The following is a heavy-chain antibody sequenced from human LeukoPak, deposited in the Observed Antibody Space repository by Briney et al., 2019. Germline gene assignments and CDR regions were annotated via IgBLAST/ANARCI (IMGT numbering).Heavy chain of an antibody. CDR3: AKDKWDY. CDR2: ISPGGGTT. J-gene: IGHJ4*02. V-gene: IGHV3-23*01. Sequence: GGSLRLSCAVSGFAFGSEAMSWVRQSPARGLEWVASISPGGGTTYYADYVKGRFTISRDNSKNTLYLQMNSLSAEDTAVYYCAKDKWDYWGQGTLVTVSS. D-gene: IGHD2-8*01. CDR1: GFAFGSEA.